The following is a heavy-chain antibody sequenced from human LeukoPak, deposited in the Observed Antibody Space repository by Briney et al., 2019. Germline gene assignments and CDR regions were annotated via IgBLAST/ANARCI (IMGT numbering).Heavy chain of an antibody. CDR1: GFTFSSYS. V-gene: IGHV3-21*01. CDR3: ASLVATIRGSDY. J-gene: IGHJ4*02. Sequence: GGSLRLSCAASGFTFSSYSMNWVRQAPGKGLEWVSSISSSSSYIYYADSVKGRFTISRDNAKNSLYLQMNSLRAEDTAVYYCASLVATIRGSDYWGQGTLVTVSS. CDR2: ISSSSSYI. D-gene: IGHD5-12*01.